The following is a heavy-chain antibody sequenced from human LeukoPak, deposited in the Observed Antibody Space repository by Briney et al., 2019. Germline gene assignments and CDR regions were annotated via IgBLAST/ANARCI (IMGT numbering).Heavy chain of an antibody. Sequence: GASVKLSCKASGYTFSDYSMHWVRQAPGQGLEWMGRINPNSGGTSYAQNFQGSVSRTRDTSISTTYTELSGLTSDDTTVYYWARGGSGSGYLYYFDFWGQGTLVSVSS. D-gene: IGHD3-10*01. J-gene: IGHJ4*02. CDR3: ARGGSGSGYLYYFDF. V-gene: IGHV1-2*06. CDR2: INPNSGGT. CDR1: GYTFSDYS.